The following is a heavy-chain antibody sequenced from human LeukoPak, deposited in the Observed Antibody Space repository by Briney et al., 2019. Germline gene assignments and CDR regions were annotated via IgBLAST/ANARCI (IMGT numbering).Heavy chain of an antibody. Sequence: GESLKIPCKGSGYNFTNNWIGWVRQMPGKGLEWMGIIYPGDSDTRYSPSFQGQVTFSADKSISTAYLQWSSLKASDTAMYYCARQYNYGLFDYWGQGTLVTVSS. J-gene: IGHJ4*02. CDR3: ARQYNYGLFDY. V-gene: IGHV5-51*01. CDR1: GYNFTNNW. CDR2: IYPGDSDT. D-gene: IGHD5-18*01.